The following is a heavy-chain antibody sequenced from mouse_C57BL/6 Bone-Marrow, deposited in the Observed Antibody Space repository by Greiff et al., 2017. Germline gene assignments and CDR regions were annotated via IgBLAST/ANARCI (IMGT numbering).Heavy chain of an antibody. J-gene: IGHJ1*03. CDR1: GFSLTSYG. CDR2: IWSGGSR. D-gene: IGHD1-1*01. V-gene: IGHV2-2*01. CDR3: ARLYDWYFDV. Sequence: VMLVESGPGLVQPSQSLSITCTVSGFSLTSYGVHWVRQSPGKGLEWLGVIWSGGSRDYNAAFISRLSISKDNSKSQVFFKMNSLQADDTAIYYCARLYDWYFDVWGTGTTVTVSS.